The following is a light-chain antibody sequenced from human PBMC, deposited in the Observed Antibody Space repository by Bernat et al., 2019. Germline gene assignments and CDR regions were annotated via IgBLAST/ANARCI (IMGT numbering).Light chain of an antibody. CDR2: EVS. CDR3: SSYAGSNNFGYV. Sequence: QSALTQPPSASGSPGQSVTISCTGTSSDVGGYNYVSWYQQHPGKAPKLMIYEVSKRRSGVPDRFSGSKSGNTASLTVSGLQAEDEADYYCSSYAGSNNFGYVFGTGTKVTVL. J-gene: IGLJ1*01. CDR1: SSDVGGYNY. V-gene: IGLV2-8*01.